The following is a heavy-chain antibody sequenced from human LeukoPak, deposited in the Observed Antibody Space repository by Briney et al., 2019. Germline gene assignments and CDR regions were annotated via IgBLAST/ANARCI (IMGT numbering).Heavy chain of an antibody. J-gene: IGHJ4*02. CDR3: ARGGGITIFGVPGDY. Sequence: ASVKVSYKASGYTFTGYYMHWVRQAPGQGLEWMGWINPNSGGTNYAQKFQGRVTMTRDTSISTAYMELSRLRSDDTAVYYCARGGGITIFGVPGDYWGQGTLVTVSS. V-gene: IGHV1-2*02. CDR2: INPNSGGT. D-gene: IGHD3-3*01. CDR1: GYTFTGYY.